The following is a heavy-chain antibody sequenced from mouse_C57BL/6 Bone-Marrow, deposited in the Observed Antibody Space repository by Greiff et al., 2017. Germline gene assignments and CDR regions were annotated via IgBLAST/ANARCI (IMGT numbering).Heavy chain of an antibody. J-gene: IGHJ2*01. V-gene: IGHV1-82*01. Sequence: QVQLQQSGPELVKPGASVKISCKASGYAFSSSWMNWVKQRPGKGLEWIGRIYPGDGDTNYNGKFKGKATLTADKSSSTAYMQLSSLTSEDSAVYFCARYVYYYGSSYVRYFDYWGQGTTLTVSS. CDR2: IYPGDGDT. CDR3: ARYVYYYGSSYVRYFDY. CDR1: GYAFSSSW. D-gene: IGHD1-1*01.